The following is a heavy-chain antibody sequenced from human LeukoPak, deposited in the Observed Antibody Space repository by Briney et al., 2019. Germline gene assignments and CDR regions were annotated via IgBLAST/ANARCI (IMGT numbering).Heavy chain of an antibody. CDR2: IYYSGST. Sequence: GSRGGRRYKCGWICQPPKKELEWIGSIYYSGSTYYNPSLKSRVTISVDTSKNQFSLELSSVTAADTAMYYCARYSSSRPDYWGQGTLVTVSS. D-gene: IGHD6-13*01. V-gene: IGHV4-39*01. J-gene: IGHJ4*02. CDR1: GSRGGRRYK. CDR3: ARYSSSRPDY.